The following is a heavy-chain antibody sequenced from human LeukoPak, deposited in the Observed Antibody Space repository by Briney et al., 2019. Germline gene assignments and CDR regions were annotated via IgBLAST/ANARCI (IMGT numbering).Heavy chain of an antibody. Sequence: ASVKVSCKASGYTFTSYYMHWVPHAPGQGLEWMGIINPSGGSTSYAQKFQGRVTMTRDTSTSTVYMELSSLRSEDTAVYYCARDMNAVTTGAYWGQGTLVTVSS. V-gene: IGHV1-46*01. D-gene: IGHD4-17*01. J-gene: IGHJ4*02. CDR2: INPSGGST. CDR3: ARDMNAVTTGAY. CDR1: GYTFTSYY.